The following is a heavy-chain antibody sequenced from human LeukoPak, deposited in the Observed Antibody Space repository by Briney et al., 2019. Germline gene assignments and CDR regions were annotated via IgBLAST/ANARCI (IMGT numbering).Heavy chain of an antibody. CDR2: IIPIFGTA. Sequence: ASVKVSCKASGGTFSSYAISWVRQAPGQGLEWMGGIIPIFGTANYAQKFQGRVTITTDESTSTAYMELSSLRSEDTAVYYCARGYGHYYGSGSYYQGNWFDPWGQGTLVTVSS. CDR3: ARGYGHYYGSGSYYQGNWFDP. D-gene: IGHD3-10*01. J-gene: IGHJ5*02. CDR1: GGTFSSYA. V-gene: IGHV1-69*05.